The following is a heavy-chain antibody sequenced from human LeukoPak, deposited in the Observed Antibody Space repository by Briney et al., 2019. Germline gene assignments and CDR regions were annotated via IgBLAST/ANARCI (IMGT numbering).Heavy chain of an antibody. CDR3: ARGIVVSPAAPYSWFDP. Sequence: GGSLRLSCTASGVTLSSYAMSWARQAPGEGLEWVANINHRGSDQRYVDSVKGRFTISRDNTKNSLYLQMNGLRAEDTAVYYCARGIVVSPAAPYSWFDPRGQGTLVIVSS. D-gene: IGHD2-2*01. CDR1: GVTLSSYA. V-gene: IGHV3-7*03. CDR2: INHRGSDQ. J-gene: IGHJ5*02.